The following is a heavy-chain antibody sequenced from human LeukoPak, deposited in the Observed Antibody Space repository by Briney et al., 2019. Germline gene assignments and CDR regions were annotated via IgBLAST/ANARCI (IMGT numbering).Heavy chain of an antibody. CDR2: IYYGEST. CDR1: GGSISSYY. V-gene: IGHV4-59*01. D-gene: IGHD2-15*01. J-gene: IGHJ6*03. Sequence: PSETLSLTCTVSGGSISSYYWSWIRQPPGKGLEWIGYIYYGESTNYNPSLKSRVTISVDTSKNQFSLKLSSVTAADTAVYYCARAVAAHNYYYYYYMDVWGKGTTVTVSS. CDR3: ARAVAAHNYYYYYYMDV.